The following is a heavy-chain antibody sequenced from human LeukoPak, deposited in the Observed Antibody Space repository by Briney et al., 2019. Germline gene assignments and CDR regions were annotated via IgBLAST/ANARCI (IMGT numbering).Heavy chain of an antibody. Sequence: SETLSLTCSVSGGSIGSSSYCWGWIRQPPGKGLEWIGTICYSGSTFYNPSLKSRVTLSVDTSKNQFSLKLSSVTAADTAVYYCARRGPQTSSGSYGYWGQGTLVTVSS. D-gene: IGHD1-26*01. CDR1: GGSIGSSSYC. CDR2: ICYSGST. V-gene: IGHV4-39*01. CDR3: ARRGPQTSSGSYGY. J-gene: IGHJ4*02.